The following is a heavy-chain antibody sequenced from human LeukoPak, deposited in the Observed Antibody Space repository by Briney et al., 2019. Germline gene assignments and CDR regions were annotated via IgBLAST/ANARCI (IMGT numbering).Heavy chain of an antibody. CDR3: ARDLHRDSLPVSGFTP. Sequence: ASVKVSCKASGYTFTSYGISWVRQAPGQGLEWMGWISDYNGNTNYAQKLQGRVTMTTDTSTSTAYMELRSLRSDDTAAYYCARDLHRDSLPVSGFTPWGKETLFTVSS. V-gene: IGHV1-18*01. D-gene: IGHD5-18*01. CDR2: ISDYNGNT. CDR1: GYTFTSYG. J-gene: IGHJ5*02.